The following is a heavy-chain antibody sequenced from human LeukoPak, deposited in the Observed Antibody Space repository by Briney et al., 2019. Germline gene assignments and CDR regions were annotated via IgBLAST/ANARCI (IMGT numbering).Heavy chain of an antibody. J-gene: IGHJ4*02. V-gene: IGHV1-2*02. D-gene: IGHD6-6*01. CDR2: INPNSGGT. CDR1: GYTFTGYY. CDR3: AREVNIAARRAFDY. Sequence: ASAKVSCKASGYTFTGYYMHWVRQAPGQGLEWMGWINPNSGGTNYAQKFQGRVTMTRDTSISTAYMELSRLRSDDTAVYYCAREVNIAARRAFDYWGQGTLVTVSS.